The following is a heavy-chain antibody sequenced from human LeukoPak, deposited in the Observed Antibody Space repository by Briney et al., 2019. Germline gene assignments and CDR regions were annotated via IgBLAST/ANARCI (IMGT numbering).Heavy chain of an antibody. V-gene: IGHV1-46*01. Sequence: ASVKVSCKASGYTFTSYYMHWVRQAPGQGLEWMGIINPSGGSTSYAQKFQGRVTMTRDMSTSTVYMEMSSLRSEDTAVYYCARGGSDSASRGWFDPWGQGTLVTVSS. CDR1: GYTFTSYY. D-gene: IGHD3-22*01. CDR2: INPSGGST. J-gene: IGHJ5*02. CDR3: ARGGSDSASRGWFDP.